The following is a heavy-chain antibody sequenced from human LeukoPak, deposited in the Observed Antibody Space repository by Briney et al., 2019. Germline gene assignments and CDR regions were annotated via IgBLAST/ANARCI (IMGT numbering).Heavy chain of an antibody. CDR3: ARGWRCSGGSCYGY. J-gene: IGHJ4*02. V-gene: IGHV4-34*01. D-gene: IGHD2-15*01. CDR1: GGSFSGYY. CDR2: INHSGST. Sequence: SETLSLTCAVYGGSFSGYYLSWIRQPPGKGLEWIGEINHSGSTNYNPSLKSRVTISVDTSKNQFSLKLSSVTAADTAVYYCARGWRCSGGSCYGYWGQGTLVTVSS.